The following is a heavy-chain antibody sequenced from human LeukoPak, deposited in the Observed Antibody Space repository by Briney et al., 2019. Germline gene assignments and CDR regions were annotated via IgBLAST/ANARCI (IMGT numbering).Heavy chain of an antibody. D-gene: IGHD6-19*01. J-gene: IGHJ1*01. CDR3: ARGPGIAVAPLQH. V-gene: IGHV3-21*01. CDR2: FRSSGRDI. Sequence: GSLRLSCEVSGFTLSSYSMTWVRQAPGKGLEWVSSFRSSGRDIIYGDSVRGRFTIARDDAKNSLYLQMNSLRAEDTAVYYCARGPGIAVAPLQHWGQGTRVTVSS. CDR1: GFTLSSYS.